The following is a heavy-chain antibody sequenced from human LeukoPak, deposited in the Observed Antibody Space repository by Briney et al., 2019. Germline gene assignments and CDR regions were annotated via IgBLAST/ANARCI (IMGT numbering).Heavy chain of an antibody. J-gene: IGHJ3*02. CDR2: INPSGGST. Sequence: ASVKVSCKASGYTFTSYYMHWVRQAPGQGLEWMGIINPSGGSTSYAQKFQGRVTMTRDTSTSTVYMELSSLRSEDTAVYYCARERVTGTTKPRDAFDIWGQGTMVTVSS. CDR3: ARERVTGTTKPRDAFDI. CDR1: GYTFTSYY. D-gene: IGHD1-20*01. V-gene: IGHV1-46*01.